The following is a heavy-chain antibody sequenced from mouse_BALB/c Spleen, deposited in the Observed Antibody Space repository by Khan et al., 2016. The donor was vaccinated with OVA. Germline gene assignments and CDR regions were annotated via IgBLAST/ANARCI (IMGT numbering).Heavy chain of an antibody. D-gene: IGHD1-1*01. V-gene: IGHV5-6-4*01. CDR3: TSHRGYYGSNPYFDY. CDR2: ISSGGSYT. Sequence: EVELVESGGDLVRPGGSLKLSCAAYGFSFSSYSMSWVRQTPEKRLEWVATISSGGSYTYSPDSVKGRFTISRDNAKNTLYRQMSSLKSEDTAPYYCTSHRGYYGSNPYFDYWGQGTTLTVSS. J-gene: IGHJ2*01. CDR1: GFSFSSYS.